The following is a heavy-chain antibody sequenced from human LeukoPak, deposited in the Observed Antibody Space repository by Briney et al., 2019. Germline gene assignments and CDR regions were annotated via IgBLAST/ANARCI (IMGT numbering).Heavy chain of an antibody. J-gene: IGHJ4*02. Sequence: GGSLRLSCAASGFTFCSYAMHWVRQAPGKGLEWVAVISYDGSNKYYADSVKGRFTISRDNSKNTLYLQMNSLRAEDTAVYYCARDSPLVTMIVVVITYPYSWGQGTLVTVSS. V-gene: IGHV3-30-3*01. CDR1: GFTFCSYA. D-gene: IGHD3-22*01. CDR3: ARDSPLVTMIVVVITYPYS. CDR2: ISYDGSNK.